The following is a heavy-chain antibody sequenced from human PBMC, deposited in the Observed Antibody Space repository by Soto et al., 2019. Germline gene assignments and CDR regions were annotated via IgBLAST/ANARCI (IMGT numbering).Heavy chain of an antibody. V-gene: IGHV4-34*01. CDR1: GGSFSGYY. CDR3: ARAKPRIRFLEWLLRLGWFDP. Sequence: SETLSLTCAVYGGSFSGYYWSWIRQPPGKGLEWIGEINHSGSTNYNPSLKSRVTISVDTSKNQFSLKLSSVTAADTAVYYCARAKPRIRFLEWLLRLGWFDPWGQGTLVTLSS. CDR2: INHSGST. J-gene: IGHJ5*02. D-gene: IGHD3-3*01.